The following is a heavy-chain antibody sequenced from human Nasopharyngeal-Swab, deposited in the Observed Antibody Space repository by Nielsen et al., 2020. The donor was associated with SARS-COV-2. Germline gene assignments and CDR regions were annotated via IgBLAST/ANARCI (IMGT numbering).Heavy chain of an antibody. CDR2: ISSSSSYI. V-gene: IGHV3-21*01. Sequence: GESLKISCAASGFTFSSYSMNWVRQAPGKGLEWASSISSSSSYIYYADSVKGRFTISRDNAKNSLYLQMNSLRAEDTAVYYCARGCVLTGPTCNYYGMDVWGQGTTVTVSS. J-gene: IGHJ6*02. CDR3: ARGCVLTGPTCNYYGMDV. D-gene: IGHD3-9*01. CDR1: GFTFSSYS.